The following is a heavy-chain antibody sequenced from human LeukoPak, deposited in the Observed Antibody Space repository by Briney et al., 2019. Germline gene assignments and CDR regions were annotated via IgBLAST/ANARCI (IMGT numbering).Heavy chain of an antibody. D-gene: IGHD6-13*01. CDR3: ANDRQQLVRYWFDP. CDR1: GFTFSSYA. V-gene: IGHV3-23*01. Sequence: GGSLRLSCAASGFTFSSYAMSWVRQAPGKGLEWVSAISGSGGSTYYADSVKGRFTISRDNSKNTLYLQMNSLRAEDTAVYYCANDRQQLVRYWFDPWGQGTLVTVSS. J-gene: IGHJ5*02. CDR2: ISGSGGST.